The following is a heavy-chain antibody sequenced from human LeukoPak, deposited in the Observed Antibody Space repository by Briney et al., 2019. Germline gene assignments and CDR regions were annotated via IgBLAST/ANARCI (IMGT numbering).Heavy chain of an antibody. V-gene: IGHV3-7*03. J-gene: IGHJ6*02. Sequence: GGSLRLSCAASGFISSSYWMSWVRQAPGKGLEWVANIKQDGSERYYGDSVKGRFTISRDNAKNSLYLQMNSLRAEDTAVYYCARRNAMDVWGQGTTVIVFS. CDR3: ARRNAMDV. CDR1: GFISSSYW. CDR2: IKQDGSER.